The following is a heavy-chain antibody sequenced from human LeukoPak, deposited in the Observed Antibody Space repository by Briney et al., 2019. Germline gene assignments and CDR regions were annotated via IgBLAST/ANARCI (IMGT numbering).Heavy chain of an antibody. D-gene: IGHD1-1*01. V-gene: IGHV4-39*07. J-gene: IGHJ6*02. CDR2: IYSGGSS. CDR3: ARDAGHQLSRRNYYAMDI. Sequence: SETLSLACTVSGGSISSSSYYWGWIRQPPGKELEWIGSIYSGGSSYYNPSLKSRVTISVDTSNNQFSLKVNSVTAADTAVYYCARDAGHQLSRRNYYAMDIWGQGTTVTVSS. CDR1: GGSISSSSYY.